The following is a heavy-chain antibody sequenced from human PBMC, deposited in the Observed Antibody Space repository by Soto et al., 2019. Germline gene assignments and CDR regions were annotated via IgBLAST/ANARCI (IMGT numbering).Heavy chain of an antibody. Sequence: QVQLQESGPGLVKPSQTLSLTCTVSGGSISSGDYYWSWIRQPPGKGLEWIGYIYYSGSTYYNPSLKSRVTISVDTSKNQFSLKLSSVTAADTAVYYCARAGITFGGVIVEYDAFDIWGQGTMVTVSS. V-gene: IGHV4-30-4*01. CDR3: ARAGITFGGVIVEYDAFDI. J-gene: IGHJ3*02. CDR2: IYYSGST. D-gene: IGHD3-16*02. CDR1: GGSISSGDYY.